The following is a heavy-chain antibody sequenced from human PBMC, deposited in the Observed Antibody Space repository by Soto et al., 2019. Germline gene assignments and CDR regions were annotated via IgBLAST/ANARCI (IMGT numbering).Heavy chain of an antibody. Sequence: PGWSLRLSCADSGFTCFAYSMTWFRQAPGKGLEWVSSISGSGRYTYYTESVKGRFTISRDSSKNTLYLQIHSLRAEDTAIYYCAKDSPPPFPRMDVWGRGTTVTVSS. CDR2: ISGSGRYT. CDR1: GFTCFAYS. V-gene: IGHV3-23*01. J-gene: IGHJ6*02. CDR3: AKDSPPPFPRMDV.